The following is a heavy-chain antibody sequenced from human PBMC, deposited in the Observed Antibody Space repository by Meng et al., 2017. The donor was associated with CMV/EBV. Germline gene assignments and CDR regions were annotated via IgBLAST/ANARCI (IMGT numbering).Heavy chain of an antibody. Sequence: ESLKISCTVSGGSISSYYWSWLRQPPGKGLEWIGYIYYSGSTNYNPSLKSRVTISVDTSKNQFSLKLSSVTAADTAVYYCATGGNWFDPWGQGTLVTVSS. CDR3: ATGGNWFDP. V-gene: IGHV4-59*01. D-gene: IGHD3-10*01. CDR1: GGSISSYY. J-gene: IGHJ5*02. CDR2: IYYSGST.